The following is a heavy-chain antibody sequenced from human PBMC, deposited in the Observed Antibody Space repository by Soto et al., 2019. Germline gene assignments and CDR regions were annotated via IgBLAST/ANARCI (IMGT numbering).Heavy chain of an antibody. D-gene: IGHD1-1*01. CDR3: AKRATGTDFDY. CDR1: GFTFSSYA. Sequence: EVQLLESGGGLVQPGGSLRLSCAASGFTFSSYAMHWGRQAPGKGLEWVSVISGIGGSTYYADSVKGRFTISRDNSKNTVYLQMHCLRAEDTAVYYCAKRATGTDFDYWGQGTLVTVSS. V-gene: IGHV3-23*01. CDR2: ISGIGGST. J-gene: IGHJ4*02.